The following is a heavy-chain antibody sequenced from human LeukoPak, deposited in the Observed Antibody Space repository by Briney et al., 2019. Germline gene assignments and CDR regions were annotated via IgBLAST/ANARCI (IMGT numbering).Heavy chain of an antibody. J-gene: IGHJ4*02. V-gene: IGHV3-7*03. D-gene: IGHD3-10*01. Sequence: GGSLRLSCAASGFTFSSYWMNWLRQAPGKGLEWVATIKEDGSEKYYVDSVKGRFTISRDNAKNSLYLQMSSLRVEDTAVYYCARGTATDPGVDYWGQGTLVTVSS. CDR2: IKEDGSEK. CDR1: GFTFSSYW. CDR3: ARGTATDPGVDY.